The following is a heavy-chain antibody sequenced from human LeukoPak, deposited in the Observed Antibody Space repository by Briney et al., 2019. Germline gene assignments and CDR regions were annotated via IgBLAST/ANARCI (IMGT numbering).Heavy chain of an antibody. CDR2: IYPGDSET. J-gene: IGHJ4*02. CDR1: GYSFTNYW. V-gene: IGHV5-51*01. D-gene: IGHD3-22*01. CDR3: ASGADSSGYVTH. Sequence: PGESLKISCKASGYSFTNYWIGWVRQMPGKGLEWMGIIYPGDSETRYSPSFQDKVTISVDRSINTAYLQWSSLKASDTAMYYCASGADSSGYVTHWGQGTLVTVSS.